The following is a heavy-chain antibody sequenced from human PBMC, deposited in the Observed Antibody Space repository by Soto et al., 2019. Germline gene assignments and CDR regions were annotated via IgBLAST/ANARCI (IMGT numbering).Heavy chain of an antibody. D-gene: IGHD6-19*01. CDR3: ARDGHSSGWYIGAFDI. V-gene: IGHV1-69*05. CDR2: IIPVFGTA. Sequence: GASVKVSCKASGGSLSNYGISWVRQAPGQGLEWMGGIIPVFGTANYAQKLQGRVTMTTDTSTSTAYMELRSLRSDDTAVYYCARDGHSSGWYIGAFDIWGQGTMVTVSS. J-gene: IGHJ3*02. CDR1: GGSLSNYG.